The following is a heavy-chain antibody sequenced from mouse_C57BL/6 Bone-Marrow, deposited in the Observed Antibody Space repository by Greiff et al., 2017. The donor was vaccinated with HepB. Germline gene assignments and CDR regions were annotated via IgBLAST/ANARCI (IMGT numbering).Heavy chain of an antibody. CDR2: IDPENGDT. J-gene: IGHJ2*01. CDR3: TVWLRRRDYFDY. Sequence: EVQLQESGAELVRPGASVKLSCTASGFNIKDDYMHWVKQRPEQGLEWIGWIDPENGDTEYASKFQGKATITADTSSNTAYLQLSSLTSEDTAVYYCTVWLRRRDYFDYWGQGTTLTVSS. D-gene: IGHD2-2*01. CDR1: GFNIKDDY. V-gene: IGHV14-4*01.